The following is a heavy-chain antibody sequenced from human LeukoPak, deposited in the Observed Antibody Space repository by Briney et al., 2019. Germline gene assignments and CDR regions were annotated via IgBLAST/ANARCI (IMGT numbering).Heavy chain of an antibody. V-gene: IGHV3-21*01. J-gene: IGHJ4*02. D-gene: IGHD3-10*01. CDR1: GFTFSNYI. CDR2: ISSSGSYI. Sequence: GGSLRLSCAASGFTFSNYIINWVRQAPGKGLEWVSSISSSGSYINYADSVKGRFTISRDNAKNSLYLQMNSLRAEDTAIYCCARGGAMVRGVSPLDYWGQGSLVTVSS. CDR3: ARGGAMVRGVSPLDY.